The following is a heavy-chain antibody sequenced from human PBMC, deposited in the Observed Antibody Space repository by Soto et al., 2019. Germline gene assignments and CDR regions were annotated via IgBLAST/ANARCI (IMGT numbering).Heavy chain of an antibody. CDR3: ARGVYSGYDHYYYYMDV. D-gene: IGHD5-12*01. CDR2: TYYRSKWYN. J-gene: IGHJ6*03. Sequence: PSQTLSLTCAISGDSVSSNSAAWNWIRQSPSRGLEWLGRTYYRSKWYNDYAVSVKSRITINPDTSKNQFSLQLNSVTPEDTAVYYCARGVYSGYDHYYYYMDVWGEGTTVTVSS. V-gene: IGHV6-1*01. CDR1: GDSVSSNSAA.